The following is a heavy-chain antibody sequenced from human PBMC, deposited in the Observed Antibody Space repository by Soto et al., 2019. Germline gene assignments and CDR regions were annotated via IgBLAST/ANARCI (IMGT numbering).Heavy chain of an antibody. CDR2: VYATGTT. V-gene: IGHV4-4*07. J-gene: IGHJ5*02. CDR3: VRDGSKSLRDWFDP. CDR1: GGSISKFY. Sequence: SETLSLTCNVSGGSISKFYWAWIRKTAGNGLEWMGRVYATGTTDYNSSLRSRVAMSVDISKKTFSLRLRSVTGADSGVYYCVRDGSKSLRDWFDPWGQGILVTVSS.